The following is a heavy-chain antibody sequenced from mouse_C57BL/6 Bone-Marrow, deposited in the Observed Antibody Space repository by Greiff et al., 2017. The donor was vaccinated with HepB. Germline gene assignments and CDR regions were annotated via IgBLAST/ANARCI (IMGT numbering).Heavy chain of an antibody. CDR2: IDPSDSET. J-gene: IGHJ4*01. D-gene: IGHD4-1*02. Sequence: QVQLQQPGAELVRPGSSVKLSCKASGYTFTSYWMHWVKQRPIQGLEWIGNIDPSDSETHYNQKFKDKATLTVDKSSSTAYMQLSSLTSEDSAVYDCARSVNWDVTYYYAMDYWGQGTSVTVSS. CDR3: ARSVNWDVTYYYAMDY. CDR1: GYTFTSYW. V-gene: IGHV1-52*01.